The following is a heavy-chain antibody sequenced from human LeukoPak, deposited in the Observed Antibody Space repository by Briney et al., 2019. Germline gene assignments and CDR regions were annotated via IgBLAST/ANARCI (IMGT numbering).Heavy chain of an antibody. CDR3: ARGNYFGSGSFDI. J-gene: IGHJ4*02. D-gene: IGHD3-10*01. Sequence: ASVKVSCKASGNTFSSYEINWVRQATGQGLEWLGWMNPNSGNTGYAQKFQGRVTMTRNTSISTAYMELSSLRSEDTAVYYCARGNYFGSGSFDIWAQGTLVTVSS. CDR2: MNPNSGNT. CDR1: GNTFSSYE. V-gene: IGHV1-8*01.